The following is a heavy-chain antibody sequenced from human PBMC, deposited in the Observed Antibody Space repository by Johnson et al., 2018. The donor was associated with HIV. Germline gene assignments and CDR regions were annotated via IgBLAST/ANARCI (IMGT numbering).Heavy chain of an antibody. J-gene: IGHJ3*01. CDR2: IKQDGAEK. V-gene: IGHV3-7*01. D-gene: IGHD4-17*01. CDR1: GFTFSSYA. CDR3: AREEGDYGDSITDDAFDF. Sequence: VQLVESGGGLVQPGGSLRLSCAASGFTFSSYAMSWVRQAPGKGLEWVANIKQDGAEKHYVDAVRGRLTVSRDNAKNSLYLQMNLLTAEDTAVYYCAREEGDYGDSITDDAFDFWGQGTMVTVSS.